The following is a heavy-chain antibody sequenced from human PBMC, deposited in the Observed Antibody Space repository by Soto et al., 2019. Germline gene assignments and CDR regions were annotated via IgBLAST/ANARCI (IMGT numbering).Heavy chain of an antibody. CDR2: ISYSGNT. V-gene: IGHV4-31*03. CDR3: ARGRGRYSSGWSWFDP. J-gene: IGHJ5*02. CDR1: GGSISSGSYY. D-gene: IGHD6-19*01. Sequence: PSETLSLTCTVSGGSISSGSYYWGWVRQHPGKGLEWIGHISYSGNTYYNPSLESRVTISVDKSKNQFSLTLTSVTAADTAVYFCARGRGRYSSGWSWFDPWGQGILVTVSS.